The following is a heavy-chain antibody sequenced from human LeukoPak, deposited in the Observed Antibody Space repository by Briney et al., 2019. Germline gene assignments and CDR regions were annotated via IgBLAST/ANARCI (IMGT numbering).Heavy chain of an antibody. CDR2: ISSSSSYI. Sequence: GGSLRLSCAASGFTFSDYYMSWIRQAPGEGLEWVSSISSSSSYIYYADSVKGRFTISRDNAKNSLYLQMNSLRAEDTAVYYCARTNVDIVATPRFRRGYFDYWGQGTLVTVSS. CDR1: GFTFSDYY. CDR3: ARTNVDIVATPRFRRGYFDY. D-gene: IGHD5-12*01. V-gene: IGHV3-11*06. J-gene: IGHJ4*02.